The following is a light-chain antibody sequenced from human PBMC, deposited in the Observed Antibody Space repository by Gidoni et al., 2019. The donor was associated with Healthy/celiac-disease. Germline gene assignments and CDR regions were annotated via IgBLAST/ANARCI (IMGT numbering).Light chain of an antibody. Sequence: DIVLTQSPATLSLSPGESATLSCRASQSVSSYLAWYQQKPGQAPRLLIYDASNRATGIPARFSGSGSGTDFTLTISSLEPEDFAVYYCQQRSNWPPEITFGQGTRLEIK. CDR1: QSVSSY. V-gene: IGKV3-11*01. CDR2: DAS. J-gene: IGKJ5*01. CDR3: QQRSNWPPEIT.